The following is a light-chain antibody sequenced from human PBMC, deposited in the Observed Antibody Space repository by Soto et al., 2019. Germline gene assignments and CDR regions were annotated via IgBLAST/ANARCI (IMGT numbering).Light chain of an antibody. Sequence: SSRASQSVSSSYLAWYQQKPGQAPRLLIHGAYTRAPCIPDRLNSSWAGSHFTLANNRLQSDDSSVYYCLPYRRSPAVAPGTKVDIK. CDR1: QSVSSSY. V-gene: IGKV3-20*01. J-gene: IGKJ3*01. CDR2: GAY. CDR3: LPYRRSPA.